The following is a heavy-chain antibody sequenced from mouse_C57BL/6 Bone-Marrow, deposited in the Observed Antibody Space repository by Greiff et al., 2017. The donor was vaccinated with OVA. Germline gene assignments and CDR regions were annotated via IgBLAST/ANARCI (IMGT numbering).Heavy chain of an antibody. CDR1: GFTFSDYG. CDR2: ISSGSSTI. D-gene: IGHD4-1*01. CDR3: ASLTGFAY. V-gene: IGHV5-17*01. J-gene: IGHJ3*01. Sequence: EVKLVESGGGLVKPGGSLKLSCAASGFTFSDYGMHWVRQAPEKGLEWVAYISSGSSTIYYADTVKGRFTISRDNAKNTLFLQMTSLRSEDTAMYYCASLTGFAYWGQGTLVTVSA.